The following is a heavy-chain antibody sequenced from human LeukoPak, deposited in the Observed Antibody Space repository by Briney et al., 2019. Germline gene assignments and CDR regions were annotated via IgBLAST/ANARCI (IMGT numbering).Heavy chain of an antibody. D-gene: IGHD2/OR15-2a*01. CDR3: ARRGSTDY. J-gene: IGHJ4*02. CDR2: IKEDGSEK. V-gene: IGHV3-7*03. Sequence: GGYLRLSCAASGFTFCGYWMTWVRPAPGKGLEWVANIKEDGSEKYYADFVKVRFTISRDNAKNSLDLQMNSLRAEDTAVYYCARRGSTDYWGQGTLVTVSS. CDR1: GFTFCGYW.